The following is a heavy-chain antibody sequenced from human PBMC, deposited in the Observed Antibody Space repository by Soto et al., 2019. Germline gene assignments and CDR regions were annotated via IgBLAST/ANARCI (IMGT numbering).Heavy chain of an antibody. Sequence: QVQLQESGPGLVKPSQTLSLTCTVSGGSISSGGYYWGWIRQHPGKGLEWIGYIYYSGSTYYNPSLKSRVTISVDTSKNQFSLKLSSVTAADTAVYYCARTTGTTSYYGMDVWGQGTTVTVSS. CDR3: ARTTGTTSYYGMDV. V-gene: IGHV4-31*03. CDR1: GGSISSGGYY. J-gene: IGHJ6*02. CDR2: IYYSGST. D-gene: IGHD1-7*01.